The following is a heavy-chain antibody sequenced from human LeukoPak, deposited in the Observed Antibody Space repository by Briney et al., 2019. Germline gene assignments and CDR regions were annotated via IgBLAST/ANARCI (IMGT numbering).Heavy chain of an antibody. Sequence: PGRSLRLSCAASGFTLSSYGMHWVRQAPGKGLEGVAVISYDGSNKYYADSVKGRFTISRDNSKNTLYLQMNSLRAEDTAVYYCAKGHNYYGMDVWGQGTTVTVSS. J-gene: IGHJ6*02. CDR3: AKGHNYYGMDV. CDR1: GFTLSSYG. V-gene: IGHV3-30*18. CDR2: ISYDGSNK.